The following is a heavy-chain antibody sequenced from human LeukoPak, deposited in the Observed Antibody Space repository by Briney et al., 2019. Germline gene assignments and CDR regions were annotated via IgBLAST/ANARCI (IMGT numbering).Heavy chain of an antibody. D-gene: IGHD1-26*01. J-gene: IGHJ5*02. V-gene: IGHV4-39*01. CDR1: GGSISSSSYS. Sequence: SETLSLTCTVSGGSISSSSYSWGWIRQPPGKGLEWIGSIYYSGSTYYNPSLKSRVTISVDTSKNQFSLKLSSVTAADTAVYYCARHREWELRGWFDPWGQGTLVTVSS. CDR2: IYYSGST. CDR3: ARHREWELRGWFDP.